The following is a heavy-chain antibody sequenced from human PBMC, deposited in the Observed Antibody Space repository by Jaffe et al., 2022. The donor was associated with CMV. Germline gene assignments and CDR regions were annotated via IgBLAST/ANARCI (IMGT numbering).Heavy chain of an antibody. Sequence: EVQLVESGGGLVQPGGSLRLSCAASGFTFSSYSMNWVRQAPGKGLEWVSYISSSSSTIYYADSVKGRFTISRDNAKNSLYLQMNSLRDEDTAVYYCARVDSNPPSYGMDVWGQGTTVTVSS. D-gene: IGHD4-4*01. CDR3: ARVDSNPPSYGMDV. V-gene: IGHV3-48*02. CDR1: GFTFSSYS. CDR2: ISSSSSTI. J-gene: IGHJ6*02.